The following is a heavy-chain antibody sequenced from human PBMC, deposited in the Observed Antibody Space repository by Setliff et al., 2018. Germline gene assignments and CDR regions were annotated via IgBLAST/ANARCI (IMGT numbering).Heavy chain of an antibody. V-gene: IGHV3-30*01. CDR3: ARAIRNWNFSNYYYYMDV. CDR1: GFTFISYA. J-gene: IGHJ6*03. Sequence: PGGSLRLSCAASGFTFISYAMHWVRQAPGNGLEWVAVISFDGNNKYYADSVKGRFTISRDNSKNTLYRQMNSLRAEDTAVYYCARAIRNWNFSNYYYYMDVWGKGTTGTVS. CDR2: ISFDGNNK. D-gene: IGHD1-7*01.